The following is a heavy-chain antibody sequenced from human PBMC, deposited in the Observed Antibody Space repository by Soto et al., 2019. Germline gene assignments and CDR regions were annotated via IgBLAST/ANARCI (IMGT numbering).Heavy chain of an antibody. V-gene: IGHV1-46*03. CDR1: GYTFTSYY. D-gene: IGHD3-9*01. Sequence: ASVKVSCKASGYTFTSYYMHWVRQAPGQGLEMMGIINPSGGSTSYAQKFQGRVTMTRDTSTSTVYMELSSLRSEDTAVYYCARGPILRYFDWLLDRGPFDIWGQGTMVTVSS. CDR3: ARGPILRYFDWLLDRGPFDI. CDR2: INPSGGST. J-gene: IGHJ3*02.